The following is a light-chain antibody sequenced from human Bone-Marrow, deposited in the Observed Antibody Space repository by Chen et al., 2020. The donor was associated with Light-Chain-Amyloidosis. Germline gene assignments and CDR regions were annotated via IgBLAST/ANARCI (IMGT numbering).Light chain of an antibody. V-gene: IGLV3-25*03. CDR2: RDT. CDR3: QSADSSGTYEVI. Sequence: SYELTQPPSVLVSPGQTARITCSGDDLPTKYAYWYQQKPGQAPVLVIHRDTERPSGFSERFSGSSSGTTATLTISGVQAEDEADYHCQSADSSGTYEVIFGGGTKLTVL. J-gene: IGLJ2*01. CDR1: DLPTKY.